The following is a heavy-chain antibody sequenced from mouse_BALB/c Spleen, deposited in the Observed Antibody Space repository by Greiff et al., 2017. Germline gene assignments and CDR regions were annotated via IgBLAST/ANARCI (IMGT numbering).Heavy chain of an antibody. CDR2: INPSTGYT. J-gene: IGHJ2*01. CDR1: GYTFTSYW. Sequence: QVQLQQSGAELAKPGASVKMSCKASGYTFTSYWMHWVKQRPGQGLEWIGYINPSTGYTEYNQKFKDKATLTADKSSSTAYMQLSSLTSEDSAVYYCARYYGSDYWGQGTTLTVSS. V-gene: IGHV1-7*01. D-gene: IGHD1-1*01. CDR3: ARYYGSDY.